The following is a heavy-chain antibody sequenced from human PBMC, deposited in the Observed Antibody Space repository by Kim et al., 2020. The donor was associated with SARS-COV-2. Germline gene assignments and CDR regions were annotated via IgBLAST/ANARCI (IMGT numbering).Heavy chain of an antibody. CDR1: GFTFSSYA. Sequence: GGSLRLSCAASGFTFSSYAMHWVRQAPGKGLEWVAVISYDGSNKYYADSVKGRFTISRDNSKNTLYLQMNSLRAEDTAVYYCARDFYGGYSGYDLVFDYWGQGTLVTVSS. CDR3: ARDFYGGYSGYDLVFDY. CDR2: ISYDGSNK. V-gene: IGHV3-30*04. D-gene: IGHD5-12*01. J-gene: IGHJ4*02.